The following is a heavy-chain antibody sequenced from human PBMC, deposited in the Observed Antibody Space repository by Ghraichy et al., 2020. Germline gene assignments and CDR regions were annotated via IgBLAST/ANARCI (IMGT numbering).Heavy chain of an antibody. CDR1: GGPFSSYA. CDR2: IIPILGIA. Sequence: SVKVSCKASGGPFSSYAISWVRQAPGQGLEWMGRIIPILGIANYAQKFQGRVTITADKSTSTAYMELSSLRSEDTVVYYCAPSYCGGDCYSANWFDPWGQGTLVTVSS. J-gene: IGHJ5*02. V-gene: IGHV1-69*04. D-gene: IGHD2-21*02. CDR3: APSYCGGDCYSANWFDP.